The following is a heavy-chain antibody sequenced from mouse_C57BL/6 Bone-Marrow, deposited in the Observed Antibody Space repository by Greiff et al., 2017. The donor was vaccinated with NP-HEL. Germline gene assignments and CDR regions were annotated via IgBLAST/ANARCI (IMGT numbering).Heavy chain of an antibody. Sequence: QVQLKQPGAELVKPGASVKLSCKASGYTFTSYWMQWVKQRPGQGLEWIGEIDPSDSYTNYNQKFKGKATLTVETSSSTAYMQLSSLTSEDSAVYYCARRDGSSFYWYFDVWGTGTTVTVSS. CDR3: ARRDGSSFYWYFDV. J-gene: IGHJ1*03. CDR2: IDPSDSYT. V-gene: IGHV1-50*01. D-gene: IGHD1-1*01. CDR1: GYTFTSYW.